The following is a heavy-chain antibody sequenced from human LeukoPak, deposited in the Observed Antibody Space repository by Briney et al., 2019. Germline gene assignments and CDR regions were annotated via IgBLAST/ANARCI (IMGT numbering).Heavy chain of an antibody. Sequence: SQTLSLTCTVSGGSISSGSYYWGWIRQPPGKGLEWIGSIYYSGSTYYNPSLKSRVTISVDTSKNQFSLKLSSVTAADTAVYYCARRIAVAASTWFDPWGQGALVTVSS. CDR3: ARRIAVAASTWFDP. D-gene: IGHD6-19*01. V-gene: IGHV4-39*01. J-gene: IGHJ5*02. CDR2: IYYSGST. CDR1: GGSISSGSYY.